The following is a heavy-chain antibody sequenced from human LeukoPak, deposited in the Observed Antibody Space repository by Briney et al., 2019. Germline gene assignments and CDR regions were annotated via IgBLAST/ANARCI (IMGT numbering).Heavy chain of an antibody. D-gene: IGHD3-10*01. CDR1: GGSFSGYY. Sequence: SETLSLTCAVYGGSFSGYYWSWIRQPPGKGLEWIGEINHSGSTNYNPSLKSRVTISVDTSKNQFSLKLSSVTAADTAVYYCARGWRGYYGSGSYVGSDYWGQGTLVTVSS. CDR2: INHSGST. V-gene: IGHV4-34*01. CDR3: ARGWRGYYGSGSYVGSDY. J-gene: IGHJ4*02.